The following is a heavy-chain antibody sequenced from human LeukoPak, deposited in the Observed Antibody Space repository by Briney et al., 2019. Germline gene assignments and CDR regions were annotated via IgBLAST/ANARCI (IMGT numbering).Heavy chain of an antibody. CDR3: ARGRYDSSGCFDY. Sequence: ASVKVSCKASGYTFTGYYMYWVRQAPGQGLEWMGWINPNSGGTNYAQKFQGRVTMTRDTSISTAYMELSRLRSDDTDVYYCARGRYDSSGCFDYWGQGTLVTVSS. V-gene: IGHV1-2*02. D-gene: IGHD3-22*01. CDR2: INPNSGGT. J-gene: IGHJ4*02. CDR1: GYTFTGYY.